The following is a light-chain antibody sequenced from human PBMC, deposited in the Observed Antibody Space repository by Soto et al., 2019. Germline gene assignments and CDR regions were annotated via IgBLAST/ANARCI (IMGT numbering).Light chain of an antibody. V-gene: IGKV3-11*01. Sequence: EIVLTQSPATLSLSPGERATLSCRACQSVSNYLAWYQQKSGQAPRLLIYDASNRATGIPARFSGSGSGTDFTLTISSLEPEDFAVYYCQQRTNWPLTFGGGTKVEIK. CDR1: QSVSNY. J-gene: IGKJ4*01. CDR2: DAS. CDR3: QQRTNWPLT.